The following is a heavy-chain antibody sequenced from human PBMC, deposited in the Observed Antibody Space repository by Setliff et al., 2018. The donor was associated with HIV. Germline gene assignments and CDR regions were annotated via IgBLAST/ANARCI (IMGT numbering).Heavy chain of an antibody. CDR3: ALDPGYRRDY. J-gene: IGHJ4*02. D-gene: IGHD5-12*01. Sequence: PSETLSLTCTVSGGSIRSFFWSWIRQPPGKGLEWIGEINHSGSTNYNPSLKSRVTMSVDTSKNQFSLNLSSVTAADTAVYYCALDPGYRRDYWGQGTLVTVSS. V-gene: IGHV4-59*04. CDR2: INHSGST. CDR1: GGSIRSFF.